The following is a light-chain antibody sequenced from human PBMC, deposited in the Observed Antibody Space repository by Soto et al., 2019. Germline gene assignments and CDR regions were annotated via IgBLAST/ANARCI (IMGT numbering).Light chain of an antibody. V-gene: IGKV1-5*01. CDR3: QQYNGYRTWT. CDR1: RDISRW. Sequence: DIQMTQSPATLSASVGDRVSITCRASRDISRWLAWYQQKPGKAPKVLIWDASSLQRGVPSRFTGSRSGTEFTLTINGLQPDDFATYYCQQYNGYRTWTFGQGTKVDI. J-gene: IGKJ1*01. CDR2: DAS.